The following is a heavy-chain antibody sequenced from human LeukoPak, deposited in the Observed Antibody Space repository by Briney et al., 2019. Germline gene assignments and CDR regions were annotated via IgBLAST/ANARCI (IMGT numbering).Heavy chain of an antibody. CDR3: AKTYSSSRAHYYYYYYMDV. Sequence: GGSLRLSCAASGFTFSSYSMNWVRQAPGKGLEWVSSISSSSSYIYYADSVKGRFTISRDNAKNSLYLQMNSLRAEDTAVYYCAKTYSSSRAHYYYYYYMDVRGKGTTVTISS. J-gene: IGHJ6*03. D-gene: IGHD6-13*01. V-gene: IGHV3-21*04. CDR1: GFTFSSYS. CDR2: ISSSSSYI.